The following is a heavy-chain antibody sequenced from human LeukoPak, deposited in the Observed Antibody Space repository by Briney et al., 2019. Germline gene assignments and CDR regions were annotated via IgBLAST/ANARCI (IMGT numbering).Heavy chain of an antibody. CDR2: ISGSGIST. J-gene: IGHJ3*02. CDR3: ARGGSYLSAFDI. Sequence: GGSLRLSCAAAGFTFSDYGMNWVRQAPGKGLEWVSGISGSGISTYYADSVKGRFTISRDNSKNTLYLQMNSLRAEDTAVYYCARGGSYLSAFDIWGQGTMVTVSS. D-gene: IGHD1-26*01. V-gene: IGHV3-23*01. CDR1: GFTFSDYG.